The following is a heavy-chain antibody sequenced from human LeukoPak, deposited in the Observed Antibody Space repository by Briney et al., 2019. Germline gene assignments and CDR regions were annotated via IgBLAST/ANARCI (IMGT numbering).Heavy chain of an antibody. CDR1: GFTFTDHY. CDR2: IRNKANSYTT. D-gene: IGHD6-19*01. CDR3: AKMGLKQWPYNYFDY. V-gene: IGHV3-72*01. J-gene: IGHJ4*02. Sequence: PGGSLRLSCAASGFTFTDHYIDWVRQAPGKGLEWVVRIRNKANSYTTEYAASVRGRFTISRDDSKNSVYLQMNSLRAEDTAVYYCAKMGLKQWPYNYFDYWGQGTLVTVSS.